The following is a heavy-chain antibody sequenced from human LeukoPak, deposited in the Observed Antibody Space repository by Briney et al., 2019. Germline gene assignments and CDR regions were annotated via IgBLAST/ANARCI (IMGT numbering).Heavy chain of an antibody. CDR2: ISGSGGST. V-gene: IGHV3-23*01. J-gene: IGHJ4*02. CDR3: ARDDSTGYLYLDY. CDR1: GFTFSSYA. Sequence: PGGSLRLSCAASGFTFSSYAMSWVRQAPGKGLEWVSAISGSGGSTYYADSVKGRFTISRDNAKNALYPQMNSLRGEDTAVYYCARDDSTGYLYLDYWGQGSLVTVSS. D-gene: IGHD3-22*01.